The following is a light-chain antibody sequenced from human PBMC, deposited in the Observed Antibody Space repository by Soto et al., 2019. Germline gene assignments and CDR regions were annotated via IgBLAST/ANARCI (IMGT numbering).Light chain of an antibody. Sequence: QSVLTQPASVSGSPGQSITISCTGTISDIGGYNYVSWYQQHPGKAPKLMIYDVSNRPSGVSYRFSGSKSGNTASLTISGLQAEDEADYSCSSYTSRSTLGVFGGGTKLTVL. CDR2: DVS. CDR3: SSYTSRSTLGV. J-gene: IGLJ2*01. CDR1: ISDIGGYNY. V-gene: IGLV2-14*03.